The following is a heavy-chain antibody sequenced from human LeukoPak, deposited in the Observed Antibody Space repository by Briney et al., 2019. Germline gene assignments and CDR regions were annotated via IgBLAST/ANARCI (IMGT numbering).Heavy chain of an antibody. D-gene: IGHD5-12*01. CDR2: IKQDGSEK. CDR3: ARQDIVATTFFDY. CDR1: GFTFSSYW. Sequence: GGSLRLSCAASGFTFSSYWMSWVRQAPGKGLEWVANIKQDGSEKYYVDSVKGRFTISRDNAKNSLHLQMNSLRAEDTAVYYCARQDIVATTFFDYWGQGTLVTVSS. V-gene: IGHV3-7*03. J-gene: IGHJ4*02.